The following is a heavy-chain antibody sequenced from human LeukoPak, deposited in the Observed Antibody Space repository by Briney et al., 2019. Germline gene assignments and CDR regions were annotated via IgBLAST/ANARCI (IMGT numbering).Heavy chain of an antibody. CDR2: INSDGSST. D-gene: IGHD5-12*01. J-gene: IGHJ4*02. V-gene: IGHV3-74*01. Sequence: GGSLRLSCAASGFTFRSYWMHWVRQAPGKGLVWVSRINSDGSSTNYADSVKGRFTISRDNAKNTLYLQMNSLRAEDTAVYYCTTEGIVATIVPDYWGQGTLVTVSS. CDR1: GFTFRSYW. CDR3: TTEGIVATIVPDY.